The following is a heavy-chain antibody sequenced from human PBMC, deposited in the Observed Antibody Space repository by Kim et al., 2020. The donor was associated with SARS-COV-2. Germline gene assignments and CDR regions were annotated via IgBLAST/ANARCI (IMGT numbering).Heavy chain of an antibody. Sequence: SRVTISVDTSKNQFSLKLSSVTAADTAVYYCARGRELRYSLHYYYYGMDVWGQGTTVTVSS. D-gene: IGHD3-9*01. V-gene: IGHV4-34*01. J-gene: IGHJ6*02. CDR3: ARGRELRYSLHYYYYGMDV.